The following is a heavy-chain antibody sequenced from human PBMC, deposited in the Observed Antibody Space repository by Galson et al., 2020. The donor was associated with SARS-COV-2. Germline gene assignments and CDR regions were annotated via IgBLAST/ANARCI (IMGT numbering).Heavy chain of an antibody. CDR3: ARTLLYDRRDYYRQFDN. J-gene: IGHJ4*02. V-gene: IGHV3-7*01. Sequence: TGGSLRLSCATSGFTFSDYYMSWVRQTPGKGLEWVANIKHDGSENYYVDSVKGRFTISRDNARKSLYLQMNSLRAEDSAVYYCARTLLYDRRDYYRQFDNWGQGILVTVSS. D-gene: IGHD3-22*01. CDR1: GFTFSDYY. CDR2: IKHDGSEN.